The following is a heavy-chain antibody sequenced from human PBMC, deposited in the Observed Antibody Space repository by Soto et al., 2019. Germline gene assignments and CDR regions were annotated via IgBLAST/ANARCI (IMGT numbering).Heavy chain of an antibody. CDR3: AKGSGAYASGWFDS. CDR2: ITGSGSST. Sequence: EVQLLESGGGLVQPGVSLRLSCAASGFTFSNYAMTWVRQPPGKGLEWVSSITGSGSSTPYADSVKGRFTISRDTSKNTLFLLMNSLRAEDTAVYYCAKGSGAYASGWFDSWGQGALVTVSS. D-gene: IGHD2-21*01. CDR1: GFTFSNYA. V-gene: IGHV3-23*01. J-gene: IGHJ5*01.